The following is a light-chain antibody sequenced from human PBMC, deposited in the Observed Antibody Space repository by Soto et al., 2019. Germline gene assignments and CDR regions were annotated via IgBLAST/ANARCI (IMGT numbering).Light chain of an antibody. CDR3: QHDYAYASQK. CDR1: QSSSSW. V-gene: IGKV1-5*01. Sequence: DIQMTQSPSTLAASVGDRVTITCRASQSSSSWLAWYRQKPGKAPTLLIFDASTLEGGVPSRLSGSGSGTDYTLTISSVQPADFATNYCQHDYAYASQKLGGGTQVPSK. J-gene: IGKJ4*02. CDR2: DAS.